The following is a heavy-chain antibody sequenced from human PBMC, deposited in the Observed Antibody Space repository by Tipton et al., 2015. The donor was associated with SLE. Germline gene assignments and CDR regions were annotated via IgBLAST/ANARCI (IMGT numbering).Heavy chain of an antibody. CDR3: AREGPGRYCTGGGCRLDAFDI. Sequence: QLVQSGAEVKKPGASVKVSCKASGYTFNSYGISWVRQAPGQGLEWVGWISTYNGNTNQAQKFQGRLTMTTDTSTNTAFMELGTLRSDDTAVYYCAREGPGRYCTGGGCRLDAFDIWGQGTMVTVSS. CDR1: GYTFNSYG. V-gene: IGHV1-18*01. D-gene: IGHD2-8*02. J-gene: IGHJ3*02. CDR2: ISTYNGNT.